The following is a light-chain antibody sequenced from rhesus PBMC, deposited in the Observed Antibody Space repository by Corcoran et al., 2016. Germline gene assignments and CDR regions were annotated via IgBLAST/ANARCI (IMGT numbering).Light chain of an antibody. V-gene: IGKV3S9*01. Sequence: EIVMTQSPATLSLSPGERATLSCRASQSVSSNVAWYQQQPEQAPRLLVYGASSRATGIPDRLRGSGSGTYFTLTISRLVPEDFAVYSCQQYSNWPLFTFGPGTKLDIK. CDR3: QQYSNWPLFT. J-gene: IGKJ3*01. CDR1: QSVSSN. CDR2: GAS.